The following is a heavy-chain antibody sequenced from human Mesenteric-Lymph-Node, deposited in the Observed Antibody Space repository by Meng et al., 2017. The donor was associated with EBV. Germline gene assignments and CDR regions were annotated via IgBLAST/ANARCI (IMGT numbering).Heavy chain of an antibody. V-gene: IGHV4-61*01. CDR2: VYYSGST. J-gene: IGHJ5*02. Sequence: QVQLQESGPGLVKPSETLSLTCTVSGGSVSSTSYYWSWIRQPPGKRLEWIGYVYYSGSTNYYPSLKSRVTISVDTSKNQFSLNLYSVTAADTAVYYCARENPARGNWFDPWGQGALVTVSS. CDR1: GGSVSSTSYY. CDR3: ARENPARGNWFDP. D-gene: IGHD3-10*01.